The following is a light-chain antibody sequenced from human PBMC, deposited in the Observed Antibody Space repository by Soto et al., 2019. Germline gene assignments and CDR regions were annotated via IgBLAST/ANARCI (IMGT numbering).Light chain of an antibody. J-gene: IGKJ4*01. CDR2: DAS. Sequence: EIVLTQSPATLSLSPGERATLSCRASQSISSYFAWYQQKPGQAPRLLIYDASNRATGITARFSGSGSGTEFNLPIHSLAPEDFAASYCQQRPSRPPLTLGGGTKMETK. V-gene: IGKV3-11*01. CDR1: QSISSY. CDR3: QQRPSRPPLT.